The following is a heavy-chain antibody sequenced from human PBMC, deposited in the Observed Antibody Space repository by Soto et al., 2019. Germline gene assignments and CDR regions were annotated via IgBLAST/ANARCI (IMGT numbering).Heavy chain of an antibody. CDR2: IHYTGPT. CDR1: GGSLNSPSYY. Sequence: QLLLQESGPGLVRPSDTLSLTCTVSGGSLNSPSYYWVWIRQPPGKGLDWIASIHYTGPTYYKSTLKSRLTISSDTSKNQFSLTLRSVTAADTAIYYCARKSRWSAMYYFDYWGQGTLVTVPS. V-gene: IGHV4-39*01. J-gene: IGHJ4*02. D-gene: IGHD3-16*01. CDR3: ARKSRWSAMYYFDY.